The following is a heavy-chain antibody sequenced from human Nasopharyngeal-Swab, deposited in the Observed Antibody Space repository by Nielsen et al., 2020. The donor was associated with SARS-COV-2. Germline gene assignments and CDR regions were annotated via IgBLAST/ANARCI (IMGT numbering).Heavy chain of an antibody. V-gene: IGHV4-59*02. CDR1: GFTVSSNY. J-gene: IGHJ5*02. CDR3: ARGFDP. CDR2: IYYSGST. Sequence: ESLKISCAASGFTVSSNYMSWVRQAPGKGLEWIGYIYYSGSTNYNPSLKSRVTISVDTSKIQFSLKLSSVTAADTAVYYCARGFDPWGQGTLVTVSS.